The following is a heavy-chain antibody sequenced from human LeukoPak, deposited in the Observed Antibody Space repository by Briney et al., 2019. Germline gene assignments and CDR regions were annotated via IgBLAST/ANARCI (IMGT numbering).Heavy chain of an antibody. CDR3: AGTYYYDSSGYGLGY. Sequence: SETLSLTCTVSGVSISSYYWSWIGQPPGKGLEWVGYIYYSGSTNYNPSLKSRVTISVDTSKNHFSLKLSSVTAADTAVYYCAGTYYYDSSGYGLGYWGQGTLVTVSS. D-gene: IGHD3-22*01. CDR1: GVSISSYY. CDR2: IYYSGST. J-gene: IGHJ4*02. V-gene: IGHV4-59*08.